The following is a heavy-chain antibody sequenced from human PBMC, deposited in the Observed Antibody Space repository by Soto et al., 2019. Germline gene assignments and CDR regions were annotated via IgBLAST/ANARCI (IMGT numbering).Heavy chain of an antibody. D-gene: IGHD3-22*01. CDR3: ARYYYASSGYYPTDYGMDV. V-gene: IGHV4-39*01. Sequence: PSETLSLTCTVSGGSISSSSYYWGWIRQPPGKGLEWIGSIYYSGSTYYNPSLKRRVTISVDTSKIQFSLKLSSVTAADTAVYYCARYYYASSGYYPTDYGMDVWGQGTTVTVSS. CDR2: IYYSGST. CDR1: GGSISSSSYY. J-gene: IGHJ6*02.